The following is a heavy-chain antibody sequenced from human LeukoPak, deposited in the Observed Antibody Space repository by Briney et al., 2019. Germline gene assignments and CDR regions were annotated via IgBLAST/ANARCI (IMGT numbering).Heavy chain of an antibody. J-gene: IGHJ6*03. CDR2: IYYSGST. V-gene: IGHV4-39*07. Sequence: SETLSLTCTVSGGSISSSSYYWGWIRQPPGKGLEWIGSIYYSGSTYYNPSHKSRVTISVDTSKNQFSLKLSSVTAADTAVYYCARVLVYYYYMDVWGKGTTVTVSS. CDR3: ARVLVYYYYMDV. D-gene: IGHD2-8*02. CDR1: GGSISSSSYY.